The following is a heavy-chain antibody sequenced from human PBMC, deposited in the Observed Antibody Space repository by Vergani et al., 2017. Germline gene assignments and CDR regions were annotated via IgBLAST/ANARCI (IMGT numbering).Heavy chain of an antibody. CDR3: AGDTHSWQRADR. V-gene: IGHV4-59*11. CDR1: FDSIRNLY. Sequence: QVQLQESGPGLVKSSETLSLTCSVSFDSIRNLYCNCIRQPPGKGLEWIGSIHYSENTNYNPSLKTRVTISVDTSKNQFSLTLTSVTAADTAIYYCAGDTHSWQRADRWGQGLLVSVSS. CDR2: IHYSENT. J-gene: IGHJ5*02. D-gene: IGHD6-13*01.